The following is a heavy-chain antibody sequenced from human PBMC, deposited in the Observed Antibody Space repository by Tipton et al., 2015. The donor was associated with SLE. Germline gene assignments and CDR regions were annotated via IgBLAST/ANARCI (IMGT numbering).Heavy chain of an antibody. CDR1: GHPISSGFY. D-gene: IGHD2/OR15-2a*01. Sequence: GLVKPSETLSLTCSVSGHPISSGFYWGWIRQSPGKGLEWIGNFYHRGTTYYNPPLKSRVTISADTSKNHLSLKLTSVTAADTAVYFCARSSSVRTLLWPTFAYWGQGTLVTVSS. V-gene: IGHV4-38-2*01. CDR3: ARSSSVRTLLWPTFAY. J-gene: IGHJ4*02. CDR2: FYHRGTT.